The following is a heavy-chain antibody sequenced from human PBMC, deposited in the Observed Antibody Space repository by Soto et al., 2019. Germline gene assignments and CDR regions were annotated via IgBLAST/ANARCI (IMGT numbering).Heavy chain of an antibody. J-gene: IGHJ4*02. CDR1: GGYICSSSYY. V-gene: IGHV4-39*01. CDR3: ARLKGNWLDY. D-gene: IGHD5-12*01. Sequence: SETLALTCTFSGGYICSSSYYWGLIRQPPGKGLEWIGSIYYSGSTYYNPSLKSRVTISVDTSKNQFSLKLSSVTAADTAVYYCARLKGNWLDYWGQGTLVTVSS. CDR2: IYYSGST.